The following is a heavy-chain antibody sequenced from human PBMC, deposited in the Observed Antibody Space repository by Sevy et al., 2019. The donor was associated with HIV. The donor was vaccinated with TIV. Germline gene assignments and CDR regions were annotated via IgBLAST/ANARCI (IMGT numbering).Heavy chain of an antibody. V-gene: IGHV1-18*01. CDR2: ISAYNGNT. Sequence: ASVKVSCKASCYTFTSYGISWVRQAPGQGLEWMGWISAYNGNTNYAQKLQGRVTMTTDTSTSTAYMELRSLRSDDTAVYYCARVANRITMVRGVLLNDYWGQGTLVTVSS. CDR3: ARVANRITMVRGVLLNDY. CDR1: CYTFTSYG. J-gene: IGHJ4*02. D-gene: IGHD3-10*01.